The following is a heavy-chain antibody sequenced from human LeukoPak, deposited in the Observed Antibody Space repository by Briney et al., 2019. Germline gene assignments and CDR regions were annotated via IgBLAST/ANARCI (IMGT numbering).Heavy chain of an antibody. D-gene: IGHD4-17*01. CDR3: ARLERHFGDSIIDY. V-gene: IGHV5-51*01. CDR2: IYPSDSDT. J-gene: IGHJ4*02. Sequence: GESLKISCKGSGDTFTIYWIAWVRQMPGKGLEWMGIIYPSDSDTRYSPSFQGQVTISADKSISTAYLQWSSLKASDTAIYYCARLERHFGDSIIDYWGQGTLVTVSS. CDR1: GDTFTIYW.